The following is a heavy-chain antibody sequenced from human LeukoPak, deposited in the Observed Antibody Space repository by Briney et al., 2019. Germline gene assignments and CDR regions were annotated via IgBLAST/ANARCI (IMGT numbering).Heavy chain of an antibody. V-gene: IGHV3-53*01. CDR1: GFTFSTNH. CDR3: ARDMVHSSGAFDS. CDR2: INDVDTP. D-gene: IGHD3-22*01. Sequence: GGSLRLSCAVSGFTFSTNHMTWVRQAPGKGLEWVSAINDVDTPYYADTVRGRFTISRDSANNTLYLQMKRLRAEDTAVYYCARDMVHSSGAFDSWGQGTLVTV. J-gene: IGHJ4*02.